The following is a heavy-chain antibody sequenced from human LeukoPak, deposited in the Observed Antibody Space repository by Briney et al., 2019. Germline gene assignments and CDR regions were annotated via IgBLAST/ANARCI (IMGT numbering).Heavy chain of an antibody. CDR2: IYYSGST. Sequence: SETLSLTCTVSGGSISSYYWSWIRQPPGKGLEWIGYIYYSGSTNYNPSLKSRVTISADTSKNQFSLKLSSVTAADTAVYYCARDPRSSSWYLDTFDIWGQGIMVTVSS. V-gene: IGHV4-59*01. CDR3: ARDPRSSSWYLDTFDI. CDR1: GGSISSYY. J-gene: IGHJ3*02. D-gene: IGHD6-13*01.